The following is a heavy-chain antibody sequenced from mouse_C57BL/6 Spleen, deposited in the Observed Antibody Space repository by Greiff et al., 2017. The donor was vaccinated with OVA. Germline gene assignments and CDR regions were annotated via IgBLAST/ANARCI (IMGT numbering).Heavy chain of an antibody. CDR3: ARSSDYYGSSWDY. CDR1: GYSFTGYY. Sequence: VQLQQSGPELVKPGASVKISCKASGYSFTGYYMNWVKQSPEKSLEWIGEINPSTGGTTYNQKFKAKATLTVDKSSSTAYMQLKSLTSEDSAVYYCARSSDYYGSSWDYWGQGTTLTVAS. D-gene: IGHD1-1*01. V-gene: IGHV1-42*01. CDR2: INPSTGGT. J-gene: IGHJ2*01.